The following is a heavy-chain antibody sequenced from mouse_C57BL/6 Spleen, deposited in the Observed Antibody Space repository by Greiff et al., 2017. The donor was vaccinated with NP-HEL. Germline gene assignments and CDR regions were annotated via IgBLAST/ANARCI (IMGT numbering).Heavy chain of an antibody. Sequence: VKLVESGGDSVKPGGSLKLSCVASGFTFSSYGMSWVRQTPDKRLEWVATISSGGSYTYYPDSVKGRFTISSDNAKNTLYLQMSSLKSEDTAMYDCARQTSDYSWYFDVWGTGTTVTFSS. J-gene: IGHJ1*03. D-gene: IGHD2-4*01. CDR2: ISSGGSYT. CDR3: ARQTSDYSWYFDV. CDR1: GFTFSSYG. V-gene: IGHV5-6*01.